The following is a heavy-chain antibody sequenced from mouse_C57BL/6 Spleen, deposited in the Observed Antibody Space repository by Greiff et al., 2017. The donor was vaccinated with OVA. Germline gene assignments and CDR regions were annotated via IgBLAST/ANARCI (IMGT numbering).Heavy chain of an antibody. CDR1: GFTFSSYA. V-gene: IGHV5-9-1*02. CDR2: ISSGGDYI. Sequence: EVKVVESGEGLVKPGGSLKLSCAASGFTFSSYAMSWVRQTPEKRLEWVAYISSGGDYIYSADTVKGRFPISRDNARNTLYLQLSSLKTEDTAMYYCTRDHGYNAMDYWGQGTSVTVSS. CDR3: TRDHGYNAMDY. J-gene: IGHJ4*01.